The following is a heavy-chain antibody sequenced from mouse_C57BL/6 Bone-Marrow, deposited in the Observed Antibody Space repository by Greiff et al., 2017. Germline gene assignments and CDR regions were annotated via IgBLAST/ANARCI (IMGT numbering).Heavy chain of an antibody. J-gene: IGHJ3*01. Sequence: EVMLVESGGGLVKPGGSLKLSCAASGFTFSSYAMSWVRQTPEKRLEWVATISDGGSNTYYPDNVKGRFPISRDNAKNNLYLQMSHLKSEDTDMYSCARARVITTVVATPAWLAYWGQGTLVTVSA. D-gene: IGHD1-1*01. CDR2: ISDGGSNT. V-gene: IGHV5-4*03. CDR1: GFTFSSYA. CDR3: ARARVITTVVATPAWLAY.